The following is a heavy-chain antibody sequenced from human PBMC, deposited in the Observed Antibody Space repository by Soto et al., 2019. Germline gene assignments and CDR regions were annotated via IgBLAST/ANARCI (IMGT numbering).Heavy chain of an antibody. CDR1: GFTFSSYG. CDR2: ISYDGSNK. Sequence: SLSCAAPGFTFSSYGMHRGRQAPGKGLEWVAVISYDGSNKYYADSVKGRFTISRDNAKNTLYLQMNSLRAEDTAVYYCARDDSSGWPDYWGQGPLVNVPS. J-gene: IGHJ4*02. V-gene: IGHV3-30-3*01. CDR3: ARDDSSGWPDY. D-gene: IGHD6-19*01.